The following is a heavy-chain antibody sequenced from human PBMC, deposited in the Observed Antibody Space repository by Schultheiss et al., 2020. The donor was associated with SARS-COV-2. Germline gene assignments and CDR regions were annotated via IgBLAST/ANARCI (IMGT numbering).Heavy chain of an antibody. Sequence: ASVKVSCKASGYTFTDYYMHWVRQAPGQGLEWMGWISAYNGNTNYAQKLQGRVTMTTDTSTSTAYMELRSLRSDDTAVYYCASYYYDTSSGYGMDVWGQGTTVTVSS. J-gene: IGHJ6*02. D-gene: IGHD3-22*01. V-gene: IGHV1-18*04. CDR2: ISAYNGNT. CDR3: ASYYYDTSSGYGMDV. CDR1: GYTFTDYY.